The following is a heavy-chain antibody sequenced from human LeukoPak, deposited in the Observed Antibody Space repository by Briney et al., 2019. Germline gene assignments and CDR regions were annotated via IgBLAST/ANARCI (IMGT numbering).Heavy chain of an antibody. Sequence: GGSLRLSCTASGFTFGDYAMSWVRQAPGKGLEWVSFIRSKAYGGTTEYAASVKGRFTISRDDSKSIAYLQMNSLKTEDTAVYYCTRLRGDIVVVPAAIFDYWGQGTLVTVSS. CDR2: IRSKAYGGTT. CDR3: TRLRGDIVVVPAAIFDY. CDR1: GFTFGDYA. V-gene: IGHV3-49*04. J-gene: IGHJ4*02. D-gene: IGHD2-2*01.